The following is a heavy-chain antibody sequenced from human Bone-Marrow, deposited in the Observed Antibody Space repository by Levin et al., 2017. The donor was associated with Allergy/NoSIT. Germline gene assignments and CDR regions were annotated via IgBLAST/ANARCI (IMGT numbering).Heavy chain of an antibody. Sequence: SETLSLTCTVSGGSISSYYWSWIRQPPGKGLEWIGYIYYSGSTNYNPSLKSRVTISVDTSKNQFSLKLSSVTAADTAVYYCARGSGGPAAMWYYYYYMDVWGKGTTVTVSS. CDR3: ARGSGGPAAMWYYYYYMDV. J-gene: IGHJ6*03. D-gene: IGHD2-2*01. CDR2: IYYSGST. V-gene: IGHV4-59*01. CDR1: GGSISSYY.